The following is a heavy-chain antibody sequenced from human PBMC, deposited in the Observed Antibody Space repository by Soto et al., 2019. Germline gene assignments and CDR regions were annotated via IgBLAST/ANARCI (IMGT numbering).Heavy chain of an antibody. Sequence: QVQLVQSGAEVKKPGSSVKVSCKASGGTFSSYAISWVRQAPGQGLEWMGGIIPIFGTANYAQKFQGRVTITADESTSTXXMELSSRRSEDPAGYYCGRAIRRATLNRYYYGRDVWGQGTTVTVPS. CDR3: GRAIRRATLNRYYYGRDV. CDR2: IIPIFGTA. CDR1: GGTFSSYA. V-gene: IGHV1-69*12. D-gene: IGHD5-12*01. J-gene: IGHJ6*02.